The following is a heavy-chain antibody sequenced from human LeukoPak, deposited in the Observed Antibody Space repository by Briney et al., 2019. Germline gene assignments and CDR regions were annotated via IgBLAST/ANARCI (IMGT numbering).Heavy chain of an antibody. Sequence: PGGSLRLSCAASGFTFNSYGMHWVRQAPGKGLEWVANIKQDGSETYYVDSMKGRFTISRDNAKNSVYLQMNSLRVEDTAVYYCARDRGTYYYDTTSHYDAFDIWGQGTLVTVSS. J-gene: IGHJ3*02. CDR2: IKQDGSET. D-gene: IGHD3-22*01. CDR3: ARDRGTYYYDTTSHYDAFDI. V-gene: IGHV3-7*01. CDR1: GFTFNSYG.